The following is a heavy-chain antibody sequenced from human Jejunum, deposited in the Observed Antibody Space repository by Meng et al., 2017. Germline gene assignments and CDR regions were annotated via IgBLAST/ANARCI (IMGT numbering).Heavy chain of an antibody. V-gene: IGHV4-34*01. Sequence: QVQLPQWGAGLLKPSETLSLTCAVYGGSFSGYYCGWIRQAPGKGLEWIGDIDHSGSTNYNPSLKNRVTISVDTSRNQISLNLNSVTAADTAVYYCARGGDPRAYYFDYWGQGNLVTVSS. CDR2: IDHSGST. D-gene: IGHD3-10*01. CDR1: GGSFSGYY. J-gene: IGHJ4*02. CDR3: ARGGDPRAYYFDY.